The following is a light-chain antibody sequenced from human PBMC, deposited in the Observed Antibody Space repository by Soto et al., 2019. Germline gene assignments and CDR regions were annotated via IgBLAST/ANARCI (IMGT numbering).Light chain of an antibody. J-gene: IGKJ3*01. CDR3: QQLYSYPRT. V-gene: IGKV1-9*01. CDR2: SAS. Sequence: IQLTQSPSSLSASVGDRVTITCRASQGISSYLAWYQQKPGKAPKPLMHSASTLQSGVPSRFSGSGSGTEFTLTISSLQPEDFATYYCQQLYSYPRTFGPGTKVDIK. CDR1: QGISSY.